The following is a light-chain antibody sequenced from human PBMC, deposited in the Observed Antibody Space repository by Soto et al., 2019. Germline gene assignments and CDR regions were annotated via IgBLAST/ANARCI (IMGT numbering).Light chain of an antibody. V-gene: IGKV3-15*01. CDR1: QSISNT. J-gene: IGKJ1*01. CDR3: QQYYTLPHT. Sequence: EVVMTQSPATLSVSPGEGATLSCRASQSISNTLAWYQLRPGQSPRLLIYDAATTATGIPARFSGSGSGTEFTLTISSLQSEDFAVYYCQQYYTLPHTFGQGTKVEIK. CDR2: DAA.